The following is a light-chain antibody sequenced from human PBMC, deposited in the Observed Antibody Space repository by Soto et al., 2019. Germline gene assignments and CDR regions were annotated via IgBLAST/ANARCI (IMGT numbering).Light chain of an antibody. CDR1: QSVSSY. CDR3: QQYGSSPRS. J-gene: IGKJ1*01. V-gene: IGKV3-20*01. CDR2: GAS. Sequence: ILLIRSPATLSLSPGERANLPCRASQSVSSYLAWYQQKPGQAPRLLNYGASSRATGTPDRFSGSGSGTDFTLTISRLEPEDFAVYYCQQYGSSPRSFAQGTKVDI.